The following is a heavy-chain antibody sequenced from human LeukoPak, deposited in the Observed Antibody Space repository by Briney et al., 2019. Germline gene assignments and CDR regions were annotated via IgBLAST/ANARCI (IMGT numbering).Heavy chain of an antibody. D-gene: IGHD3-10*01. CDR2: ISAYNGNT. CDR1: GYTFTSYG. V-gene: IGHV1-18*01. Sequence: ASVKVSCKASGYTFTSYGISWVRQAPGQGLEWMGWISAYNGNTNYAQKLQGRVTMTTDTSTSTAYMELRSLRSDDTAVYYCARAVLLWFGEFPPGDYWGQGTLVTVSS. J-gene: IGHJ4*02. CDR3: ARAVLLWFGEFPPGDY.